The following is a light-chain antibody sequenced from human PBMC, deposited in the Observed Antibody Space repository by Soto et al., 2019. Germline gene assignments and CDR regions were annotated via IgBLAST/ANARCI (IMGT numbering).Light chain of an antibody. CDR2: GAS. V-gene: IGKV1-39*01. CDR1: ENIKNY. CDR3: AQIYTAQWT. J-gene: IGKJ1*01. Sequence: DIQVTQSPSSLPASLGDRVTITCRASENIKNYLIWYQQKPGKAPKLLIYGASTLKTGVPSRFSGIGSGTDFTFTIGSLHPDDFATYYCAQIYTAQWTFGQGTRV.